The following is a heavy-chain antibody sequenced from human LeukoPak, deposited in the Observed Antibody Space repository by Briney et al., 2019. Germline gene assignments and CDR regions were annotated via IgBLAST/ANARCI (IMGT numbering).Heavy chain of an antibody. CDR3: AKVQGGSPPQPFDY. V-gene: IGHV3-66*02. Sequence: GGSLRLSCAASGFTVSSNYMSWVRQAPGKGLEWVSIIYSDGSTYYADSVKGRFTISRDNSRNNLFLQMDSLRVEDTAIYYCAKVQGGSPPQPFDYWGQGTLVTVSS. J-gene: IGHJ4*02. D-gene: IGHD1-1*01. CDR2: IYSDGST. CDR1: GFTVSSNY.